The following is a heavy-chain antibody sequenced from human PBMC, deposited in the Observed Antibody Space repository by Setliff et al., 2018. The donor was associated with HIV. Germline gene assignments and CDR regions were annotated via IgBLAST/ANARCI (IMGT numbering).Heavy chain of an antibody. CDR3: ARVKTGDPLYFDH. V-gene: IGHV1-46*01. D-gene: IGHD7-27*01. CDR1: GYTFTSYY. CDR2: INPSCGST. Sequence: VKVSCKASGYTFTSYYMHWVRQAPGQGLEWMGIINPSCGSTSYAQKFQGRVTITSDTSASTAYLELSSLKSEDMAVYYCARVKTGDPLYFDHWGQGTLVTVSS. J-gene: IGHJ4*02.